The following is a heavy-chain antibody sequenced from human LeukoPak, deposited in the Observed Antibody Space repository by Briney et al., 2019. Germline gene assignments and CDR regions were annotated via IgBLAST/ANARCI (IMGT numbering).Heavy chain of an antibody. V-gene: IGHV1-18*01. J-gene: IGHJ5*02. CDR1: GYTFTSYG. CDR2: ISAYNGNT. Sequence: ASAKVSCNASGYTFTSYGISWVRQAPGQRLEWMGWISAYNGNTNYAQKLQARVTMTTDTSTSTAYMELRSLRSDDTAVYYCATHTITMVRGVIMSNWFDPWGQGTLVTVSS. CDR3: ATHTITMVRGVIMSNWFDP. D-gene: IGHD3-10*01.